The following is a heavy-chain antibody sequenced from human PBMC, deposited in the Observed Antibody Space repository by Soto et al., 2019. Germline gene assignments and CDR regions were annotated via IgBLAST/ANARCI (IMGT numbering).Heavy chain of an antibody. D-gene: IGHD3-3*01. CDR3: AKDVAIFGVEDYQIDYYYGMDV. Sequence: GGSLRLSCAASGITFSTYAMSWVRRAPGKGLEWVSTIGSNGADKQYADFVKGRFTISRDNSKSTLYLQMNSLRAEDTAVYYCAKDVAIFGVEDYQIDYYYGMDVWGQGTTVTVSS. CDR2: IGSNGADK. CDR1: GITFSTYA. J-gene: IGHJ6*02. V-gene: IGHV3-23*01.